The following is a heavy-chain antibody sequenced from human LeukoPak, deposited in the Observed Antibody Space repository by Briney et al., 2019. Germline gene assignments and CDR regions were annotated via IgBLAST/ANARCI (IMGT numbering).Heavy chain of an antibody. CDR2: IYYSGST. CDR3: ARGPYDSSSYYYV. V-gene: IGHV4-59*01. J-gene: IGHJ4*02. Sequence: SETLFLTCTVSGGSISSYYWSWIRQPPGKGLEWIGYIYYSGSTNYNPSLKSRVTISVDTSKNQFSLKLSSVTAADTAVYYCARGPYDSSSYYYVWGQGTLVTVSS. CDR1: GGSISSYY. D-gene: IGHD3-22*01.